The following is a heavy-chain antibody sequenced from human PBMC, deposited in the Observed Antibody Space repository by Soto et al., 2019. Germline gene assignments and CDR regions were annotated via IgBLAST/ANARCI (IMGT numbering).Heavy chain of an antibody. D-gene: IGHD3-3*01. CDR1: GFTFSSYG. Sequence: HPGGSLRLSCAASGFTFSSYGMHWVRQAPGKGLEWVAVIWYDGSNKYYADSVKGRFTISRDNSKNTLYLQMNSLRAEDTAVYYCARATARYDFWSGYYSYFDYWGQGTLVTVSS. V-gene: IGHV3-33*01. J-gene: IGHJ4*02. CDR3: ARATARYDFWSGYYSYFDY. CDR2: IWYDGSNK.